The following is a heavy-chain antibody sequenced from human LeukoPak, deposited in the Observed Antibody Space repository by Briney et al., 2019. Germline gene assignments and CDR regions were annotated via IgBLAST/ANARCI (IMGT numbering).Heavy chain of an antibody. J-gene: IGHJ4*02. V-gene: IGHV3-30*02. Sequence: GGSLRLSCAASGFTFSSYGMHWVRQAPGKGLEWVAFIRYDGSNKYYADSVKGRFTISRDNAKNSLYLQMNSLRAEDTAVYYCARPWTGIAAAASDYWGQGTLVTVSS. D-gene: IGHD6-13*01. CDR2: IRYDGSNK. CDR3: ARPWTGIAAAASDY. CDR1: GFTFSSYG.